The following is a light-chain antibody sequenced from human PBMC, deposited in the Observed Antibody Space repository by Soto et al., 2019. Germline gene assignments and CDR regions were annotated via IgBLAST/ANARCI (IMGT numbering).Light chain of an antibody. J-gene: IGLJ3*02. CDR3: CSYAGSNTWV. CDR2: EVT. V-gene: IGLV2-23*02. CDR1: SSDVGSYKL. Sequence: QSALTQPASVSGSPGQSITISCSGTSSDVGSYKLVSWYQQHPGKAPKLMISEVTKRPPGISTRFSGSKSGNTASLTISGLQPEDESDYYCCSYAGSNTWVFGGGTKLTVL.